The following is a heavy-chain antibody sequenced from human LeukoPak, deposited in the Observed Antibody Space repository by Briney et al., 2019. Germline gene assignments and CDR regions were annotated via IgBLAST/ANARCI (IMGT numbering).Heavy chain of an antibody. CDR1: GGSISSGGYY. CDR3: ARRIAAAGTSFDY. CDR2: IYYSGST. D-gene: IGHD6-13*01. Sequence: SQTLSLTCTVSGGSISSGGYYWSWIRQHPGKGLERIGYIYYSGSTYYNPSLKSRVTISVDTSKNQFSLKLSSVTAADTAVYYCARRIAAAGTSFDYWGQGTLVTVSS. J-gene: IGHJ4*02. V-gene: IGHV4-31*03.